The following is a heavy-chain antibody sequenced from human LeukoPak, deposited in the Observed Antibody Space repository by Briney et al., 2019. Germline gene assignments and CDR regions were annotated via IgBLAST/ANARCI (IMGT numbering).Heavy chain of an antibody. CDR2: IGISSGNT. V-gene: IGHV3-48*04. CDR3: ARVRGYCSSTSCHRKGAFDY. D-gene: IGHD2-2*01. Sequence: PGGSLRLSCAASGFTFSDYSMNWVRQAPGKGLEWISYIGISSGNTKYADSVKGRFTISGDNAKNSLYLQMNSLRAEDTAVYYCARVRGYCSSTSCHRKGAFDYWGQGTLVTVSS. J-gene: IGHJ4*02. CDR1: GFTFSDYS.